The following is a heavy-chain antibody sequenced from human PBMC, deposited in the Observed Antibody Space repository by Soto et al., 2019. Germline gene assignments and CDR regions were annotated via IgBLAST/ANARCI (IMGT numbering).Heavy chain of an antibody. Sequence: PXGSLRLSCAASGFTFSNAWMNWVRQAPGKGLEWVGRIKSKTDGGTTDYAAPVKGRFTISRDDSKNTLYLQMNSLKTEDTAVYYCTTATSSSWYLIKYYYGMDVWGQGTTVTVSS. J-gene: IGHJ6*02. CDR3: TTATSSSWYLIKYYYGMDV. CDR2: IKSKTDGGTT. D-gene: IGHD6-13*01. CDR1: GFTFSNAW. V-gene: IGHV3-15*07.